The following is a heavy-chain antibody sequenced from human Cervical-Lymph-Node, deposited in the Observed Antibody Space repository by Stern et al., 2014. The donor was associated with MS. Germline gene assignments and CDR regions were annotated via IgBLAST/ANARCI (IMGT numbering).Heavy chain of an antibody. CDR3: AKGEGDYGGADAFDL. CDR2: IIPFLGVP. CDR1: GGTLNSYA. J-gene: IGHJ3*01. D-gene: IGHD4-17*01. V-gene: IGHV1-69*09. Sequence: QVQLVQSGAEVKKPGSSVRVSCEPSGGTLNSYAISWVRQTPGLGLQWMGRIIPFLGVPDYAPQFQDRLTISADKSTSASYMELSSLTSEDTAIYYCAKGEGDYGGADAFDLWGPGTMVSVSS.